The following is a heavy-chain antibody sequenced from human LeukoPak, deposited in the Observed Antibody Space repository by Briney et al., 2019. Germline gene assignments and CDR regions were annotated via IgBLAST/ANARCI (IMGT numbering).Heavy chain of an antibody. CDR1: GFTFSSYG. CDR3: AKDEGDRYFDWLLLVY. D-gene: IGHD3-9*01. V-gene: IGHV3-30*02. CDR2: IRYDGSNK. Sequence: GGSLRLSCAASGFTFSSYGMHWVRQAPGKGLEWVAFIRYDGSNKYYADSVKGRFTISRDNSKNTLYLQMNSLRAEDTAVYYCAKDEGDRYFDWLLLVYWGQGTLVTVSS. J-gene: IGHJ4*02.